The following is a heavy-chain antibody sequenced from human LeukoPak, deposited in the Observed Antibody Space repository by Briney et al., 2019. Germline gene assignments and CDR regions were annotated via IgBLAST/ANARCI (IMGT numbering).Heavy chain of an antibody. D-gene: IGHD3-16*01. CDR3: AKGYSDYVWGSYYFDY. V-gene: IGHV3-23*01. CDR1: GFTFSSYA. CDR2: ISGSGGSK. J-gene: IGHJ4*02. Sequence: GGSLRLSCAASGFTFSSYAMSWVRQAPGKGLEWVSAISGSGGSKYYADSVKGRFTISRDNSRDTLYLQMNSLRAEDTAVYYCAKGYSDYVWGSYYFDYWGQGTLVTVSS.